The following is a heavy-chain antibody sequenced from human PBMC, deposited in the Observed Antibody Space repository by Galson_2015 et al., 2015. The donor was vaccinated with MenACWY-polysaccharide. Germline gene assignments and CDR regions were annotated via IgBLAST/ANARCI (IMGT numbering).Heavy chain of an antibody. CDR2: GSA. CDR3: AREPTYSGSFGWFDP. D-gene: IGHD1-26*01. V-gene: IGHV4-59*01. Sequence: GSANHNPSLKSRVTISIDTSKNQFSLRLTSVTAADTAMYYCAREPTYSGSFGWFDPWGQGTLVTVSS. J-gene: IGHJ5*02.